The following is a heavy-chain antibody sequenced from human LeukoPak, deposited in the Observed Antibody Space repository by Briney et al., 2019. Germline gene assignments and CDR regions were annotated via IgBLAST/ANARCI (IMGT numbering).Heavy chain of an antibody. D-gene: IGHD1-14*01. CDR2: INSNGGST. Sequence: GGFLRLSCSASGFTFSTSAMHWVRQAPGKRLEYVSSINSNGGSTYQADSVKGRFTISRDNSKNTLYLQMSSLRDEDTAVYYCVKDGPGVYDYWGQGTLVTVSS. CDR1: GFTFSTSA. J-gene: IGHJ4*02. V-gene: IGHV3-64D*09. CDR3: VKDGPGVYDY.